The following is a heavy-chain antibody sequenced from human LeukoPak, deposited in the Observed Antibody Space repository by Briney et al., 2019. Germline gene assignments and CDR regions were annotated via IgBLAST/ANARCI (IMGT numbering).Heavy chain of an antibody. D-gene: IGHD2-15*01. CDR1: GGAFNNYA. CDR3: ARAYCSGGSCDTTYNWFDP. V-gene: IGHV1-69*04. CDR2: IIPILGLS. J-gene: IGHJ5*02. Sequence: GASVKVSCKASGGAFNNYAISWVRQAPGQGLEWMGRIIPILGLSNYAQNFQGRVTITADKSTTTAYLELSSLRSEDTAVYYCARAYCSGGSCDTTYNWFDPWGQGTLVTVSS.